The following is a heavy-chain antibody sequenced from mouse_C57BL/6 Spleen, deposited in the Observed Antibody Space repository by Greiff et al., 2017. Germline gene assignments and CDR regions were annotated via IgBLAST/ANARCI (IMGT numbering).Heavy chain of an antibody. Sequence: EVQGVESGGGLVQPGGSLKLSCAASGFTFSDYGMAWVRQAPRKGPEWVAFISNLAYSIYYADTVTGRFTISRENAKNTLYLEMSSLRSEDTAMYYCARWSTVVPMDYWGQGTSVTVSS. CDR3: ARWSTVVPMDY. D-gene: IGHD1-1*01. CDR2: ISNLAYSI. V-gene: IGHV5-15*01. CDR1: GFTFSDYG. J-gene: IGHJ4*01.